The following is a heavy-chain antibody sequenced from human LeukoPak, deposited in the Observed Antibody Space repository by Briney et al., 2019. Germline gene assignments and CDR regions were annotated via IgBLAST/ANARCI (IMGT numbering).Heavy chain of an antibody. CDR1: GFTVSSNY. J-gene: IGHJ4*02. Sequence: GGSLRLSCAASGFTVSSNYMSWVRQAPGKGLEWVSVIYSGGSTYYADSVKGRLTISRHNSKNTLYLQMNSLRAEDTAVYYCARVRDYVGFDYWGQGTLVTVSS. V-gene: IGHV3-53*04. CDR2: IYSGGST. D-gene: IGHD4-17*01. CDR3: ARVRDYVGFDY.